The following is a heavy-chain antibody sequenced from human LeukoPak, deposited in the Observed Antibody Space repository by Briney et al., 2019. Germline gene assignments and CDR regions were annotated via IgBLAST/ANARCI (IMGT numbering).Heavy chain of an antibody. D-gene: IGHD3-22*01. Sequence: GRSLRLSCAASGFTFSSYAMHWVRQAPGKGLEWVAVISYDGSNKYYADSVKGRFTISRDNSKNTLYLQMNSLRAEDTAVYYCAKDDNYDSSGSWDYWGQGTLVTVSS. J-gene: IGHJ4*02. CDR3: AKDDNYDSSGSWDY. CDR1: GFTFSSYA. V-gene: IGHV3-30-3*01. CDR2: ISYDGSNK.